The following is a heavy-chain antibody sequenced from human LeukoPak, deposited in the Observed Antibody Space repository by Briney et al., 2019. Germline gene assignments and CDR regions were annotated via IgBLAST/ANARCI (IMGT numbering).Heavy chain of an antibody. J-gene: IGHJ4*02. V-gene: IGHV1-2*04. D-gene: IGHD2-2*01. Sequence: ASMKVSCKASGYIFTNNYIHWVRQAPGQGLEWLGWINPSTGGTKYAQQFQGWVTLTRDTSTSTAYPDLSRLKSNDTAVYYCARGYSSMFIDNWGQGTLVSVSS. CDR2: INPSTGGT. CDR1: GYIFTNNY. CDR3: ARGYSSMFIDN.